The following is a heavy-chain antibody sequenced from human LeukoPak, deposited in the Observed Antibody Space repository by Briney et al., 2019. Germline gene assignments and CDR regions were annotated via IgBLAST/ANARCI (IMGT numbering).Heavy chain of an antibody. CDR3: ARLAGSGLSNSLHFFDS. CDR2: IYPGNSET. D-gene: IGHD2-2*01. Sequence: GESLKISGKDSGYSLTSHWIGWVRQMPGKGLEWMGIIYPGNSETKYSPSPQGQVTISADKSISTAYLQWSSLRASDTAVYYCARLAGSGLSNSLHFFDSWGQGTLVTVSS. V-gene: IGHV5-51*01. J-gene: IGHJ4*02. CDR1: GYSLTSHW.